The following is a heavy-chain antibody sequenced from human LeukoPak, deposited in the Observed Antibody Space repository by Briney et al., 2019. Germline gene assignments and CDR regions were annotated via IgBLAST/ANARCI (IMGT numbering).Heavy chain of an antibody. CDR1: GASISSGGYY. D-gene: IGHD3-10*01. CDR2: IYSSGST. Sequence: SETLSLTCTVSGASISSGGYYWVWTGQGAGKGLEWIVRIYSSGSTNYNPSLKRLVTISADTTQNQFSLRLSSVIAADTAVYYCARSSYGSSHSSYMDVWGRGTPVTVSS. CDR3: ARSSYGSSHSSYMDV. V-gene: IGHV4-61*02. J-gene: IGHJ6*03.